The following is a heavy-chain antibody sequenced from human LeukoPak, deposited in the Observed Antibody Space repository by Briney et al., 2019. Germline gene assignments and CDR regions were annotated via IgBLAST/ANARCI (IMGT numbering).Heavy chain of an antibody. CDR2: ISWNSGSI. CDR3: AKDQGGDGYNSYFDY. CDR1: GFTFDDYA. V-gene: IGHV3-9*01. Sequence: GRSLRLSCAASGFTFDDYAIHWVRQAPGKGLEWVSGISWNSGSIGYADSVKGRFTISRDNAKNSLYLQMNSLRAEDTALYYCAKDQGGDGYNSYFDYWGQGTLVTVST. D-gene: IGHD5-24*01. J-gene: IGHJ4*02.